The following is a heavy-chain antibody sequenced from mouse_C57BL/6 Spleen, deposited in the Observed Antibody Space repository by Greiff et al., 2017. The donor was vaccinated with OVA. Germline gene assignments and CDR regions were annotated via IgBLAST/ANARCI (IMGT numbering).Heavy chain of an antibody. CDR2: ISDGGSYT. D-gene: IGHD2-1*01. J-gene: IGHJ1*03. CDR1: GFTFSSYA. V-gene: IGHV5-4*03. CDR3: ARGEGGHGNYRFWYFDV. Sequence: EVMLVESGGGLVKPGGSLKLSCAASGFTFSSYAMSWVRQTPEKRLEWVATISDGGSYTYYPDNVKGRFTISRDNAKNNLYLQMSHLKSEDTAMYYCARGEGGHGNYRFWYFDVWGTGTTVTVSS.